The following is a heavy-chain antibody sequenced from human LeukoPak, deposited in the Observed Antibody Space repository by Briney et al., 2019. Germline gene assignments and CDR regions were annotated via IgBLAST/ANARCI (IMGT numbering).Heavy chain of an antibody. CDR3: ATLTGGDDAFDI. CDR1: GGSIGSYY. J-gene: IGHJ3*02. D-gene: IGHD4-23*01. V-gene: IGHV4-59*01. Sequence: SETLSLTCTVSGGSIGSYYWSWIRQPPGKGLEWIGYIFYTGSTNYNPSLKSRVTISVLTSKNRFSLKLSSVTAADTAVYYCATLTGGDDAFDIWGQGTMVTVSS. CDR2: IFYTGST.